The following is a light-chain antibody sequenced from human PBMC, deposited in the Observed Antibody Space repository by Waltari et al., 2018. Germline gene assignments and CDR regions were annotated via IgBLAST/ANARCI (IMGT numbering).Light chain of an antibody. J-gene: IGLJ1*01. Sequence: QSALTQPPSVSGSPGQSLTLSCTRTSSDVGGYNYVSWYQQHPGKAPKLMIHDDSNRPSGVSNRFSGSKSGNTASLTISGLQAEDEADYYCSSYTSSSSPYVFGTGTKVTVL. CDR3: SSYTSSSSPYV. V-gene: IGLV2-14*01. CDR2: DDS. CDR1: SSDVGGYNY.